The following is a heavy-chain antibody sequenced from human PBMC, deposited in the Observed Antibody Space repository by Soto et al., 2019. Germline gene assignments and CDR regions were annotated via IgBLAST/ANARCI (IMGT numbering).Heavy chain of an antibody. V-gene: IGHV3-23*01. Sequence: VQLLESGGGLVQPGGSLRLSCAASGFTFSNYAMTWVRQAPGKGLEWVSHISGSGDTTSYADSVEGRFTISRDNSKDTVFLQMNSLRAEDTALYYCGKSRSGSGSAYYYGVDVWGQGTMVTVSS. CDR1: GFTFSNYA. CDR3: GKSRSGSGSAYYYGVDV. D-gene: IGHD3-10*01. CDR2: ISGSGDTT. J-gene: IGHJ6*02.